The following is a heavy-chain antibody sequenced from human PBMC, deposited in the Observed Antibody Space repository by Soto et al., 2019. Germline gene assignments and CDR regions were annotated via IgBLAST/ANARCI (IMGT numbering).Heavy chain of an antibody. J-gene: IGHJ4*02. CDR2: IYYSGST. D-gene: IGHD3-16*02. Sequence: QVQLQESGPGLVKPSQTLSLTCTVSGGSISSGGYYWSWIRQHPGKGLEWIGYIYYSGSTYYNPSLKSRVTISVDTSKNQFSLKLSSVSAADTAVYYCARNQIWGSYRSTYFDYWGQGTLVTVSS. V-gene: IGHV4-31*03. CDR1: GGSISSGGYY. CDR3: ARNQIWGSYRSTYFDY.